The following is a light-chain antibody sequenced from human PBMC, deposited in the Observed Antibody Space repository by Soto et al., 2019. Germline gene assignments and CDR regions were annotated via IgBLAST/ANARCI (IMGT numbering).Light chain of an antibody. CDR2: GAS. V-gene: IGKV3-15*01. J-gene: IGKJ1*01. CDR3: QQYHIWPPWT. Sequence: EIVKTQSPATLSVSPGEGATLSCRVSQSIRSNLAWYQQRPGQAPRLLMYGASTRADGIPARFTGSGSGTEFTLTISSLQSEDFAVYYCQQYHIWPPWTSGQGTKVDIK. CDR1: QSIRSN.